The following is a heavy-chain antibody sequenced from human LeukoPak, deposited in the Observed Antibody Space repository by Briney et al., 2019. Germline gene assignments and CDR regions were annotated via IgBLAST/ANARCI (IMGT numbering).Heavy chain of an antibody. V-gene: IGHV4-59*11. CDR3: ARMSYGNLLKMDV. J-gene: IGHJ6*04. Sequence: PSETLSLTCTVSGGSTSSHSSSWIRPPPGKVLEWMGYIYYSGSPNYNPSPKSRVTISVDTSKNQFSLKLSSVTAADTAVYYCARMSYGNLLKMDVWGKGTTVTVSS. D-gene: IGHD5-18*01. CDR1: GGSTSSHS. CDR2: IYYSGSP.